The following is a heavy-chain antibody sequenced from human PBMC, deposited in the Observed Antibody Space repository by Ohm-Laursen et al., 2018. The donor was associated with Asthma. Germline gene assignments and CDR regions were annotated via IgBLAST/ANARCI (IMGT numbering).Heavy chain of an antibody. D-gene: IGHD4-17*01. CDR2: ISSSSSYT. Sequence: SLRLSCAASGFNFNSSAMHWVRQAPGKGLEWVSYISSSSSYTNYADSVKGRFTISRDNAKNSLYLQMNSLRAEDTAVYYCARGGGYGEDYWGQGTLVTVSS. V-gene: IGHV3-21*05. J-gene: IGHJ4*02. CDR1: GFNFNSSA. CDR3: ARGGGYGEDY.